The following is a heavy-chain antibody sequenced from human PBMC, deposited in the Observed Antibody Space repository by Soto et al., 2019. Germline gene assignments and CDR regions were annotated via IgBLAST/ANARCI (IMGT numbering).Heavy chain of an antibody. V-gene: IGHV3-9*01. CDR3: ARSPLYYDSSGYLEY. CDR2: IGWNSGSI. J-gene: IGHJ4*02. D-gene: IGHD3-22*01. CDR1: GFTFNDYA. Sequence: GGSLRLSCAASGFTFNDYAMHWVRQAPGKGLEWVSGIGWNSGSIAYADSVKGRFTISRDNSKNTLYLQMGSLRAEDTAVYYCARSPLYYDSSGYLEYWGQGALVTVSS.